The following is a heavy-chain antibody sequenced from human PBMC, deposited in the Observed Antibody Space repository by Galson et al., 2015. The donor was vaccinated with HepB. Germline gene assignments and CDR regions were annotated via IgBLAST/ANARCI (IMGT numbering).Heavy chain of an antibody. Sequence: SLRLSCAASGFTFSSYAMHWVRQAPGKGLEWVAVISYNGSNKYYADSVKGRFTISRDNSKNTLYLQMNSLRAEDTAVYYCARGLRAFRDPQIYWGQGTLVTVSS. CDR2: ISYNGSNK. CDR1: GFTFSSYA. V-gene: IGHV3-30*04. CDR3: ARGLRAFRDPQIY. D-gene: IGHD3-10*01. J-gene: IGHJ4*02.